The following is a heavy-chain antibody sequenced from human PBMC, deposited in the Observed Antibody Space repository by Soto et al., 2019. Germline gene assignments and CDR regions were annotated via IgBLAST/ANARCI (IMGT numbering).Heavy chain of an antibody. CDR3: ARDYAYAFDI. CDR2: ISSSSRII. V-gene: IGHV3-48*02. Sequence: EVQLVESGGGLVQPGGSLRLSCAASGFTFRSYSINWVRQAPGKGLAWVSYISSSSRIISYADSVKGRFTISRDNAKNSLYLEMNSLRDEDTALYYCARDYAYAFDIWGQGTMVTVYS. J-gene: IGHJ3*02. D-gene: IGHD3-16*01. CDR1: GFTFRSYS.